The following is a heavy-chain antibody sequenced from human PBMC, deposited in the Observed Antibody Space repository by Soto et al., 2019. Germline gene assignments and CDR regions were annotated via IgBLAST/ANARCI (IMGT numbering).Heavy chain of an antibody. CDR3: ARRTTYYYDRSGYYYFDF. D-gene: IGHD3-22*01. CDR2: ISPGDSDT. V-gene: IGHV5-51*01. CDR1: GYSFTNYW. J-gene: IGHJ4*02. Sequence: EVQLVQSGAEVKKPGESLKISCKASGYSFTNYWIGWVRQMPGKGLEWMGMISPGDSDTRYSPSFQGQVTISADKSISTAYLQWSSLKASDTAMYYCARRTTYYYDRSGYYYFDFWGQGTLVTVSS.